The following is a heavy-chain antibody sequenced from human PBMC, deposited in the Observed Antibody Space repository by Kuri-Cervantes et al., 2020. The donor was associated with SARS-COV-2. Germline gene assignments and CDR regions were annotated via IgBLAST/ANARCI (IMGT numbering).Heavy chain of an antibody. CDR1: GGSISGYY. CDR2: VYSSGGT. Sequence: SETLSLTCTLSGGSISGYYWSWIRQSAGKGLEFIGRVYSSGGTNYNPSLESRVTMSIDTAKNQVSLRLTSVTAADTAVYYCMRDTPPLEWLYTGMDVWGQGTTVTVSS. V-gene: IGHV4-4*07. J-gene: IGHJ6*02. CDR3: MRDTPPLEWLYTGMDV. D-gene: IGHD3-3*01.